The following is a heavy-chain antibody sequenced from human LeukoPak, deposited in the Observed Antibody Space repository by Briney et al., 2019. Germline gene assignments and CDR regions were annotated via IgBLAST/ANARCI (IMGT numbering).Heavy chain of an antibody. V-gene: IGHV4-59*11. CDR2: IYYSGST. D-gene: IGHD3-3*01. Sequence: SETLSLTCTVSGGSISSHYWSWIRQPPGKGLEWIGYIYYSGSTNYNPSLKSRVTISVDTSKNQFSLKLSSVTAADTAVYYCARYYDFWSGYSDYYYYMDVWGKGTTVTVSS. J-gene: IGHJ6*03. CDR1: GGSISSHY. CDR3: ARYYDFWSGYSDYYYYMDV.